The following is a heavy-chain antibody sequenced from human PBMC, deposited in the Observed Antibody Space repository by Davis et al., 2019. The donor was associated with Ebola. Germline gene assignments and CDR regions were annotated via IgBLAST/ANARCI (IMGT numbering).Heavy chain of an antibody. CDR1: GFTFEDYA. D-gene: IGHD5-24*01. CDR3: AKDSLASIVFGVFHI. CDR2: ISWNSGSI. Sequence: SLKISCAASGFTFEDYAMHWVRQVPGKGLEWVSGISWNSGSIGYGDSVKGRFTISRDNAKNSLYLQMNSLRAEDTAWYYCAKDSLASIVFGVFHIWGQGTMVTVSS. V-gene: IGHV3-9*01. J-gene: IGHJ3*02.